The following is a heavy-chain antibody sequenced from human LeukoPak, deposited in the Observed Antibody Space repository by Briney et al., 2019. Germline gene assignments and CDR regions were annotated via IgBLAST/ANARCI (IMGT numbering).Heavy chain of an antibody. CDR2: IIPILGTA. CDR1: GGTFNTYA. V-gene: IGHV1-69*06. Sequence: SVQVSCKASGGTFNTYAISWVRQAPGQGLEWMGGIIPILGTANYAQKFQGRVTITADTSTSTAYMELSSLRSEDTAVYYCARARSNYDDYYYYMDVWGKGTTVTVSS. D-gene: IGHD4-11*01. CDR3: ARARSNYDDYYYYMDV. J-gene: IGHJ6*03.